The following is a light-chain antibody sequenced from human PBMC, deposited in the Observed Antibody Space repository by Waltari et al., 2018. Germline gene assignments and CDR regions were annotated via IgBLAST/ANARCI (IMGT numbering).Light chain of an antibody. CDR1: SSAGGGYHY. CDR3: SSYAGINNVI. J-gene: IGLJ2*01. V-gene: IGLV2-8*01. Sequence: QSALTQPPSASGSPGQSVTISCTGTSSAGGGYHYVSWYQQHPGKAPKLMISEVSKRTSGVTERVSASKSGNTASLIGSGLQAEDEADYYCSSYAGINNVIFGGGTKLTVL. CDR2: EVS.